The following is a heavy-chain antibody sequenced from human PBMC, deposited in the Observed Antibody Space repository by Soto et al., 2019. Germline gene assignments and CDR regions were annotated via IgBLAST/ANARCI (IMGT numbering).Heavy chain of an antibody. CDR1: GCSISSFY. J-gene: IGHJ4*02. V-gene: IGHV4-4*07. Sequence: TLSITCTVSGCSISSFYYNWILQPAGKGLEWIGRIYTSGSTNYNPSLKSRVTMSVDTSKNLFSLKLSSVTAADTAMYYCARDHSSSSMDYWGQGTLVTVSS. D-gene: IGHD6-6*01. CDR2: IYTSGST. CDR3: ARDHSSSSMDY.